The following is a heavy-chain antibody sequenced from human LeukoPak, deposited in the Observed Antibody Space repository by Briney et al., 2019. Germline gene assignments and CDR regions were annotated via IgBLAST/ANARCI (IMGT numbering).Heavy chain of an antibody. J-gene: IGHJ6*03. CDR3: ARVVYSGYDLRGAMDV. CDR2: IRYDGRNK. V-gene: IGHV3-30*02. CDR1: GFIFSSYG. D-gene: IGHD5-12*01. Sequence: GGSLRLSCAASGFIFSSYGMHWVRQAPGKGLEWVAFIRYDGRNKYYADSVKGRFTISRDNSKNTLYLQMNSLRGEDTAVYYCARVVYSGYDLRGAMDVWGKGTTVTVSS.